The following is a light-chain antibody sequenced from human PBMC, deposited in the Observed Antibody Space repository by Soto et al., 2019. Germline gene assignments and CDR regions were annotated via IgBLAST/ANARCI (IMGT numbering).Light chain of an antibody. CDR1: SSNLGNNF. Sequence: QSVLTQPPSVSAAPGQKVTISCSGSSSNLGNNFVSWYQHLPGTAPKLPIYENNKRPSGIPDRFSGSKSGTSASLGITGLQTGDEADYYCGTWDSSLRGYVFATGTKLTVL. CDR3: GTWDSSLRGYV. CDR2: ENN. V-gene: IGLV1-51*02. J-gene: IGLJ1*01.